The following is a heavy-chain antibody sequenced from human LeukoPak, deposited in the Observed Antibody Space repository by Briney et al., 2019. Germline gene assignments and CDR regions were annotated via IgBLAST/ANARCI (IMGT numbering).Heavy chain of an antibody. CDR1: GFTFSSYA. J-gene: IGHJ4*02. V-gene: IGHV3-23*01. Sequence: GGSLRLSCAASGFTFSSYAMSWVRQAPGKGLEWVSSISASGGTTYYADSVKGRCTISRDNSKNTLYLQMNSLRAEDTAVYYCAKATDRSGWYSAIDYWGQGTLVTVSS. CDR2: ISASGGTT. D-gene: IGHD6-19*01. CDR3: AKATDRSGWYSAIDY.